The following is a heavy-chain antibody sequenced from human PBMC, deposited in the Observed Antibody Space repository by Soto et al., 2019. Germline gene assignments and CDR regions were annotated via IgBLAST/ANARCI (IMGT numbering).Heavy chain of an antibody. Sequence: PSETLSLTCTVSGGSISSGGYYWSWIRQHPGKGLEWIGYIYYSGSTYYNPSLKSRVTISVDTSKNQFSLKLSSVTAADTAVYYCARDRDYYDSSGLGAFDIWGQGTMVTVSS. CDR2: IYYSGST. CDR1: GGSISSGGYY. V-gene: IGHV4-31*03. J-gene: IGHJ3*02. CDR3: ARDRDYYDSSGLGAFDI. D-gene: IGHD3-22*01.